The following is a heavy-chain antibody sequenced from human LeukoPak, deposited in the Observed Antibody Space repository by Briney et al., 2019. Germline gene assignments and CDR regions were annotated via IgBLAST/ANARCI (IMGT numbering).Heavy chain of an antibody. CDR3: ARGQYYYGSTQAFDI. D-gene: IGHD3-10*01. Sequence: ASVKVSCKASGYTFTSYGISWVRQAPGQGLEWTGWISAYNGNTNYAQKLQGRVTMTTDTSISTAYMELSRLRSDDTAVYYCARGQYYYGSTQAFDIWGQGTMVTVSS. CDR1: GYTFTSYG. V-gene: IGHV1-18*01. CDR2: ISAYNGNT. J-gene: IGHJ3*02.